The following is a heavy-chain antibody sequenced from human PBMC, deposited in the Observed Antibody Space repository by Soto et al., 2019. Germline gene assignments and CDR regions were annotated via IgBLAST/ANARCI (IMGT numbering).Heavy chain of an antibody. D-gene: IGHD1-26*01. Sequence: QVQLVESGGGVVQPGRSLRLSCAASGFTFSSYGMHWVRQAPGKGLEWVAVRSYDGSNKYYADSVKGRFTISRDNSKNTLYLQMNSLRAEDTAVYYCAKDVVVGATPGLGDYYYYYGMDVWGQGTTVTVSS. CDR3: AKDVVVGATPGLGDYYYYYGMDV. CDR1: GFTFSSYG. J-gene: IGHJ6*02. V-gene: IGHV3-30*18. CDR2: RSYDGSNK.